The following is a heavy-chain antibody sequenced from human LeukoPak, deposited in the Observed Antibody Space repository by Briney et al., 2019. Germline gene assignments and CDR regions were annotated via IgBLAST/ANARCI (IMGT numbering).Heavy chain of an antibody. J-gene: IGHJ4*02. V-gene: IGHV3-7*01. CDR2: IKQDGSEK. CDR1: GFTFSSYW. D-gene: IGHD3-22*01. CDR3: ARDRGYYDSSGYHDY. Sequence: GGSLRLSCAASGFTFSSYWMSWVRQAPGKGLEWVANIKQDGSEKYYVDSVKGRFTISRDNAKNSLYLQMNSLRAEDTAVYYCARDRGYYDSSGYHDYWGQGTLVTVSS.